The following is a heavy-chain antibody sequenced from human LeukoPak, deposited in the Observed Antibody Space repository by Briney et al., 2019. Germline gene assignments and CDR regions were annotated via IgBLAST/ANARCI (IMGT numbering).Heavy chain of an antibody. CDR2: IWYDGSNK. CDR1: GFTFSGFG. J-gene: IGHJ4*02. CDR3: ARGRGADYGGNSGYFDY. Sequence: GGSLRLFCAASGFTFSGFGMHWVRQAPGKGLEWVAVIWYDGSNKYYADSVKGRLTISRDNPKNTLYVQMNSLRAEDTAVYYCARGRGADYGGNSGYFDYWGQGTLVTVSS. D-gene: IGHD4-23*01. V-gene: IGHV3-33*01.